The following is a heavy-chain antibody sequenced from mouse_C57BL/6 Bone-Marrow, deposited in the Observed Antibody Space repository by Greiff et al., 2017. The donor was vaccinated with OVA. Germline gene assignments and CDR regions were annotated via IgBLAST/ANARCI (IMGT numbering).Heavy chain of an antibody. Sequence: VNVVESGPGLVQPSQSLFITCTVSGFSLPSYGVHWVRQSPGKGLEWLGVIWRGGSTDYNAAFMSRLSITKDNSKSQVFFKMNSLQADDTAIYYCAKKGGTTVARDVWGTGTTVTVSS. CDR2: IWRGGST. D-gene: IGHD1-1*01. V-gene: IGHV2-5*01. CDR1: GFSLPSYG. J-gene: IGHJ1*03. CDR3: AKKGGTTVARDV.